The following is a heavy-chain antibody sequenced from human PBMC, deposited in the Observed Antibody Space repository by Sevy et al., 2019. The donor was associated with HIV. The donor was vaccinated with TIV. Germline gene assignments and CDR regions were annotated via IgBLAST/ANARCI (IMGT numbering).Heavy chain of an antibody. V-gene: IGHV3-30*18. Sequence: GGSLRLSCAASGFTFSSYGMHWVRQAPGKGLEWVAVISYDGSNKYYADSVKGRFTISRDNSKNTLYLQMNSLRAEDTAVYYCAKGAMYYYDSSAYSADAFDIWGQGTMVTVSS. CDR3: AKGAMYYYDSSAYSADAFDI. CDR2: ISYDGSNK. D-gene: IGHD3-22*01. CDR1: GFTFSSYG. J-gene: IGHJ3*02.